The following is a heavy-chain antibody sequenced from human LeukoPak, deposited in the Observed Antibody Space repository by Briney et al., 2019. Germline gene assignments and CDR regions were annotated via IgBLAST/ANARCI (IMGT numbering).Heavy chain of an antibody. D-gene: IGHD1-26*01. CDR1: GYTFTSYD. J-gene: IGHJ4*02. Sequence: ASVKVSCKASGYTFTSYDINWVQQATGQGLEWMGWMNPNSGNTGYAQKFQGRVTMTRNTSISTAYMELSSLRSEDTAVYYCARTIGGSRDFDYWGQGTLVTVSS. CDR3: ARTIGGSRDFDY. CDR2: MNPNSGNT. V-gene: IGHV1-8*01.